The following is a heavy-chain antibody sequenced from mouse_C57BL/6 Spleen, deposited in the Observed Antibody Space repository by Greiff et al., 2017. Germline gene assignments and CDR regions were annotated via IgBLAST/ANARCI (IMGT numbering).Heavy chain of an antibody. J-gene: IGHJ3*01. CDR2: ISNGGGST. D-gene: IGHD4-1*01. CDR3: ARHNWDGGFAY. Sequence: EVKRVESGGGLVQPGGSLKLSCAASGFTFSDYYMYWVRQTPEKRLEWVAYISNGGGSTYYPDTVKGRFTISRDNAKNTLYLQMSRLKSEDTAMYYCARHNWDGGFAYWGQGTLVTVSA. V-gene: IGHV5-12*01. CDR1: GFTFSDYY.